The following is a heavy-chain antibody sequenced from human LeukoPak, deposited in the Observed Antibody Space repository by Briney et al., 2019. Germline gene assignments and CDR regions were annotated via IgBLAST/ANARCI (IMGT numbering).Heavy chain of an antibody. V-gene: IGHV3-23*01. CDR3: AKVFCSSPRCFVPFDY. CDR2: YRPCCDRT. D-gene: IGHD2-2*01. J-gene: IGHJ4*02. Sequence: GGSLRLSCAASGFTFSNFAMGWVRQAPGKGLVWLSTYRPCCDRTYDADSVRGRFIIYRDNSNNTFYLQLNSLRAEGTAVYYCAKVFCSSPRCFVPFDYWGQGTLVRVSS. CDR1: GFTFSNFA.